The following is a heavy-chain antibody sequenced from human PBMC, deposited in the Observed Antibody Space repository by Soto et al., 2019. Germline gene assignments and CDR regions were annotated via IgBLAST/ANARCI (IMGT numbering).Heavy chain of an antibody. J-gene: IGHJ4*02. Sequence: ASVKVSCKASGGTFSSYAISWVRQAPGQGLEWMGGIIPIFGTANYAQKFQGRVTITADESTSTAYMELSSLRSEDTAVYYCARRAYQYYYDSSGYGTFDYWGQGTLVTVSS. V-gene: IGHV1-69*13. CDR1: GGTFSSYA. D-gene: IGHD3-22*01. CDR3: ARRAYQYYYDSSGYGTFDY. CDR2: IIPIFGTA.